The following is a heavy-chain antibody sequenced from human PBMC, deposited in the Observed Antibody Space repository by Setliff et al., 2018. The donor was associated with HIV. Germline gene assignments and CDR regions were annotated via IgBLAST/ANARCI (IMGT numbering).Heavy chain of an antibody. CDR2: IHHTGHI. CDR1: GESSNDYY. V-gene: IGHV4-34*10. J-gene: IGHJ4*02. Sequence: SETLSLTCAFYGESSNDYYWNWIRQPPGKGLEWIGEIHHTGHINNHPSFKSRVTISLDMSTSTAYMELSSLRSEDTAVYYCAASTGSTVDWGQGTLVTVSS. D-gene: IGHD3-9*01. CDR3: AASTGSTVD.